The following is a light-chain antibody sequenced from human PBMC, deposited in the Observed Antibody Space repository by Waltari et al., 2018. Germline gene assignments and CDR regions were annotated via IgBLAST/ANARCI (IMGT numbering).Light chain of an antibody. CDR1: SSEVGGYKH. V-gene: IGLV2-11*02. Sequence: QSALTQPRPVSGSPRQPVTISCHGTSSEVGGYKHVSWNQQHPGKAPKLMIYDVSKRPSGVPDRFSGSKSGNTASLTISGLQAEDEADYYCCSYAGSYTPVVFGGGTKLTVL. CDR2: DVS. CDR3: CSYAGSYTPVV. J-gene: IGLJ2*01.